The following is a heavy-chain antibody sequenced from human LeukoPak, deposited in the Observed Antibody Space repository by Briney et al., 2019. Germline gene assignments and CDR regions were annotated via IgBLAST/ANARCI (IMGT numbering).Heavy chain of an antibody. D-gene: IGHD3-22*01. V-gene: IGHV1-46*01. CDR1: GYTFTSYY. J-gene: IGHJ5*02. Sequence: ASVKVSCKASGYTFTSYYMHWVRQAPGQGLEWMGIINPSGGSTSYAQKFQGRVTITADKSTSTAYMELSSLRSEDTAVYYCATRIYGDSSGYNWFDPWGQGTLVTVSS. CDR3: ATRIYGDSSGYNWFDP. CDR2: INPSGGST.